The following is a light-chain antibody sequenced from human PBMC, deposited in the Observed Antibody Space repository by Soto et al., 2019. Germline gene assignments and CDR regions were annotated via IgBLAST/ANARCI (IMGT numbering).Light chain of an antibody. CDR3: QQYNSYSSWT. J-gene: IGKJ1*01. CDR1: QNINNR. Sequence: DIQMTQSRSTLSSSVGDIFMITCRSSQNINNRLAWYQQKPGKAPKLLIYDASSLESGVPSRFSGSGSGTEFTLTISSLQPDDFATYYCQQYNSYSSWTFGQGTKVDIK. V-gene: IGKV1-5*01. CDR2: DAS.